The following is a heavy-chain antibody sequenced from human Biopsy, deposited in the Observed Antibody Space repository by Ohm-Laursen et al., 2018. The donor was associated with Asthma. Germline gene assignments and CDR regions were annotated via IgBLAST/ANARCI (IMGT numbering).Heavy chain of an antibody. V-gene: IGHV1-18*01. D-gene: IGHD3-10*01. CDR3: ARAVDYSHYYGIDV. CDR1: GYTFNSAG. CDR2: ISVYNGNT. J-gene: IGHJ6*02. Sequence: SVKVSCKTSGYTFNSAGITWVRQAPGQGLEWMGWISVYNGNTKVAQKLQDRVTIITDTSTSTAYMGLRSLRSDDTAVYFCARAVDYSHYYGIDVWGQGTTVTVS.